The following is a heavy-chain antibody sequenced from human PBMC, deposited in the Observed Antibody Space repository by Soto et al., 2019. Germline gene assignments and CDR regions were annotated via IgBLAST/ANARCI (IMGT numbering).Heavy chain of an antibody. CDR1: GFTFSSYG. D-gene: IGHD6-19*01. CDR2: ISYDGSNK. CDR3: AKGYSGWRLGNIDY. Sequence: QVQLVESGGGVVQPGRSLRLSCAASGFTFSSYGMHWVRQAPGKGLEWVAVISYDGSNKYYADSVKGRFTISRDNSKNTLYLQMNSMRAEDTAVYYCAKGYSGWRLGNIDYWGQGTLVTVSA. V-gene: IGHV3-30*18. J-gene: IGHJ4*02.